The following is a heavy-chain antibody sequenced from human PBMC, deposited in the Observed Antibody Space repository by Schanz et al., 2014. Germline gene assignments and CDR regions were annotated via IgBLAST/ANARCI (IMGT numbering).Heavy chain of an antibody. V-gene: IGHV4-38-2*02. CDR1: GYSISSGYF. Sequence: VQLVESGPGLVKPSETLSLSCSVSGYSISSGYFWDWIRQSPGKGLEWIATISHSGRTYYNPSLKSRVTVSVDTSKTQFSRGRPSGTAADTAMYYCARDEDIVVGSLDAWGQGTLVAVSS. J-gene: IGHJ5*02. CDR2: ISHSGRT. CDR3: ARDEDIVVGSLDA. D-gene: IGHD2-15*01.